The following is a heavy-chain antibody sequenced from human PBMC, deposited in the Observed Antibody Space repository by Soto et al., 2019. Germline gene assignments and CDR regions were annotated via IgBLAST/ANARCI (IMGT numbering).Heavy chain of an antibody. CDR3: ARAQSCEFHNWFDR. J-gene: IGHJ5*02. CDR2: IYYTGNS. CDR1: GGSISAYY. V-gene: IGHV4-59*01. Sequence: SEPLSLTYTVTGGSISAYYWRWIRQPQGKGLECIGLIYYTGNSNYNPSLKSRVTRSVDTSTNRCSLRLRSVSAADTAVYFCARAQSCEFHNWFDRWGHGTMVTVSS. D-gene: IGHD3-10*01.